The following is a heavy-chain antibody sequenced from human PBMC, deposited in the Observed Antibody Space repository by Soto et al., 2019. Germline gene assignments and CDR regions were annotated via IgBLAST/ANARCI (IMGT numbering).Heavy chain of an antibody. CDR2: MNPNSGNT. V-gene: IGHV1-8*01. CDR1: GYTFTSYD. Sequence: ASVKVSCKASGYTFTSYDINWVRQATGQGLEWMGWMNPNSGNTGYAQKFQGRVTITRNTSISTAYMELSSLRSEDTAVYYCAWGHDYGDYFDYWGQGTLVTVSS. CDR3: AWGHDYGDYFDY. D-gene: IGHD4-17*01. J-gene: IGHJ4*02.